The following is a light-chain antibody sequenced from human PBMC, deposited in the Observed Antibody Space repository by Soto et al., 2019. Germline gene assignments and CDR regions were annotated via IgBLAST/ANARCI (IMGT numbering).Light chain of an antibody. CDR2: EVT. CDR1: SSDVGGYNY. CDR3: SSYTSSDDVV. Sequence: QSALTQTASVSGSPGQSITISCIGTSSDVGGYNYVSWYQQYPGKAPKLMIYEVTNRPSGVSNRFSGSKSGNTASLTISGLQAEDEADYYCSSYTSSDDVVFGGGTKLTVL. J-gene: IGLJ2*01. V-gene: IGLV2-14*01.